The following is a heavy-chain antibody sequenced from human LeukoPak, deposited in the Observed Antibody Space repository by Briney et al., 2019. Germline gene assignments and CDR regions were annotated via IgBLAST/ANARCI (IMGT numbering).Heavy chain of an antibody. Sequence: PSQTLSLICNVSGGSISNDGYYWSWIRQHPGKGLEWLGYIYYSGSTYYNPSLKSRVTLSVDTSKSQFSLRLGSVTAADTAVYYCARDLTGDQFFDPWGQGTLVTVSS. V-gene: IGHV4-31*03. J-gene: IGHJ5*02. CDR1: GGSISNDGYY. CDR3: ARDLTGDQFFDP. D-gene: IGHD7-27*01. CDR2: IYYSGST.